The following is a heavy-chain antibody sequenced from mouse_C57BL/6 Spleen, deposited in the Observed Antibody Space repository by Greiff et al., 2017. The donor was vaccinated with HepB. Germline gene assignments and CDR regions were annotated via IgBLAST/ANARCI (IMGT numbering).Heavy chain of an antibody. D-gene: IGHD1-1*01. CDR1: GFTFSDFY. Sequence: DVKLVESGGGLVQSGRSLRLSCATSGFTFSDFYMEWVRQAPGKGLEWIAASRNKANDYTTEYSASVKGRFIVSRDTSQSILYLQMNALRAEDTAIYYCARDAKGVYYYGSSLYWYFDVWGTGTTVTVSS. J-gene: IGHJ1*03. V-gene: IGHV7-1*01. CDR3: ARDAKGVYYYGSSLYWYFDV. CDR2: SRNKANDYTT.